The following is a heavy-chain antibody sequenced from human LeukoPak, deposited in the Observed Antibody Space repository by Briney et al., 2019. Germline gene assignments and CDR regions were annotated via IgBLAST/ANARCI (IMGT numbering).Heavy chain of an antibody. CDR3: ARGRQGVVVVAARYFDY. V-gene: IGHV3-30*04. CDR1: GFTFSSYA. D-gene: IGHD2-15*01. Sequence: GGSLRLSCAASGFTFSSYAMHWGRQAPGKGLERGAVISYDGSNKYYADSVKGRLTISRDNSKNTLYLQMNSLRAEDTAVYYCARGRQGVVVVAARYFDYWGQGALVTVSS. CDR2: ISYDGSNK. J-gene: IGHJ4*02.